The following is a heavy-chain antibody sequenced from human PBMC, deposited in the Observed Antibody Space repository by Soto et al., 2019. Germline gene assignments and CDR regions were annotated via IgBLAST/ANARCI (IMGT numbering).Heavy chain of an antibody. CDR1: GFTFSNYS. D-gene: IGHD2-15*01. Sequence: EVELVESGGGLVQPGGSLRLSCAASGFTFSNYSMNWVRQAPGKGLEWVSYISSSSSTIYYADSVKGRFTISRDNAKNSLFLQMNSLRAEDTAVYNCAREGSPWYNWFAPWGQGTLVTVSS. CDR2: ISSSSSTI. V-gene: IGHV3-48*01. CDR3: AREGSPWYNWFAP. J-gene: IGHJ5*02.